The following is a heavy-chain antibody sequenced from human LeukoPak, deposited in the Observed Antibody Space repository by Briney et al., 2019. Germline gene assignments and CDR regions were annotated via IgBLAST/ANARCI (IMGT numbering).Heavy chain of an antibody. CDR1: GGSISSGAYC. Sequence: PSETLSLTCTVSGGSISSGAYCWSWIRQPPGEGLEWIGYISQSGTTYYNSSLKSRVTISVDRSKNQFSLKLSSVTAADTAVYYCARDQGGWFDPWGQGTLVTVSS. CDR2: ISQSGTT. J-gene: IGHJ5*02. CDR3: ARDQGGWFDP. V-gene: IGHV4-30-2*01. D-gene: IGHD3-16*01.